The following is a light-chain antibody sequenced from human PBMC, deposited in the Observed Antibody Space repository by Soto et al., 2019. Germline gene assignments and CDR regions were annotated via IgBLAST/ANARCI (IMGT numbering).Light chain of an antibody. V-gene: IGKV3D-15*01. Sequence: ENVMNQSLATLSVPKGESATLSCRASQRISTNLAWYQHKRGQAPRLLIYGASTRATGIPARFSGSGSETEFTLTITSLQSEDFAVYYCQHYNTGPAWTFCQGTNVDI. CDR3: QHYNTGPAWT. CDR1: QRISTN. J-gene: IGKJ1*01. CDR2: GAS.